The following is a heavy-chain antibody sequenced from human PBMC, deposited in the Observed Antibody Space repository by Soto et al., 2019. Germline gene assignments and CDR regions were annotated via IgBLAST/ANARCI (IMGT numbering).Heavy chain of an antibody. CDR1: GGTFSSYA. D-gene: IGHD3-3*01. Sequence: SVEVSCKASGGTFSSYAISWVRQAPGQGLEWMGGIIPIFGTANYAQKFQGRVTITADKSTSTAYMELSSLRSEDTAVYYCAAARRITIFGHQWSGLLPDYWGQGTLVTVSS. V-gene: IGHV1-69*06. CDR2: IIPIFGTA. CDR3: AAARRITIFGHQWSGLLPDY. J-gene: IGHJ4*02.